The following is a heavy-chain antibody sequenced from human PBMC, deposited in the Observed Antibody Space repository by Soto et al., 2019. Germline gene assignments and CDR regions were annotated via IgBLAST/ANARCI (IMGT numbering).Heavy chain of an antibody. CDR1: GGSISSYY. Sequence: SETLSLTCTVSGGSISSYYWSWIRQPPGKGLEWIGYIYYSGSTNYNPSLKSRVTISVDTSKNQFSLKLSSVTAADTAVYYCARHLPRSSGWYQYNWFDPWGQGTLVTVSS. V-gene: IGHV4-59*08. CDR3: ARHLPRSSGWYQYNWFDP. D-gene: IGHD6-19*01. CDR2: IYYSGST. J-gene: IGHJ5*02.